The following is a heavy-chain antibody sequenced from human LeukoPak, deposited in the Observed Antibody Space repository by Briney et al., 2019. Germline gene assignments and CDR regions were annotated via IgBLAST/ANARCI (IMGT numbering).Heavy chain of an antibody. CDR3: ARDSDSSTWAFDY. V-gene: IGHV3-11*01. CDR2: ISPRGNLI. Sequence: GGSLSFSCAASGFTCSGYYMSWLRPAPGMGLVWVSYISPRGNLIYYADPVKGRFTISRDNAKNSLFLQLNSLRAEDTAVYYCARDSDSSTWAFDYWGQGTVVTVSS. J-gene: IGHJ4*02. CDR1: GFTCSGYY. D-gene: IGHD6-13*01.